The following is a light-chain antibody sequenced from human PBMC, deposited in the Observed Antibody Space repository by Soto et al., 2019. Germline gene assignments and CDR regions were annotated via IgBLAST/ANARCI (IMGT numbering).Light chain of an antibody. Sequence: IVLTQSPGTLSLSPGERATLSCRASQSISRSYLAWYQQKPGQAPRLLIYGASTRATGIPHRFGGSGSGTDFTLTISRLEPEDFATYYCQQYGSLPLTFGQGTKVEIK. CDR1: QSISRSY. CDR3: QQYGSLPLT. J-gene: IGKJ1*01. V-gene: IGKV3-20*01. CDR2: GAS.